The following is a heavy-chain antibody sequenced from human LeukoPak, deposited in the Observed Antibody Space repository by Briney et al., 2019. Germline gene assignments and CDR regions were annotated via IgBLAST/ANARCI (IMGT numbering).Heavy chain of an antibody. V-gene: IGHV3-21*01. J-gene: IGHJ2*01. CDR3: ARGQDGYNPNWYFDL. CDR2: ISSSSSYI. CDR1: GFTFSSYS. D-gene: IGHD5-24*01. Sequence: GGSLRLSCAASGFTFSSYSMNWVRQAPGKELEWVSSISSSSSYIYYADSVKGRFTISRDNAKNSLYLQMNSLRAEDTAVYYCARGQDGYNPNWYFDLWGRGTLVTVSS.